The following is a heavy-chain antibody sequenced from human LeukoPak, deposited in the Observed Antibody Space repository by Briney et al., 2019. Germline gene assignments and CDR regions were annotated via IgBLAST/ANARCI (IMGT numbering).Heavy chain of an antibody. Sequence: PGGSLRLSCAASGSTFSSYAMNWVRQAPGEGLEWVSYISSSGSTIYYADSVKGRFTISRDNAKNSLYLQMDSLRAEDTAVYYCARVKGSGWYAVDYWGQGTLVTVSS. D-gene: IGHD6-19*01. CDR1: GSTFSSYA. J-gene: IGHJ4*02. CDR2: ISSSGSTI. CDR3: ARVKGSGWYAVDY. V-gene: IGHV3-48*03.